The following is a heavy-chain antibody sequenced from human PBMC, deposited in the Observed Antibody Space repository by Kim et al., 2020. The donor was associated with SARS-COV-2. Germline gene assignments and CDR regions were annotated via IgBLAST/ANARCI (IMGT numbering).Heavy chain of an antibody. V-gene: IGHV3-30*18. CDR1: GFTFSSYG. J-gene: IGHJ4*01. CDR2: ISYDGSNK. Sequence: GGSLRLSCAASGFTFSSYGMHWVRQAPGKGLEWVAVISYDGSNKYYADSVKGRFTISRDNSKNTLYLQMNSLRAEDTAVYYCAKVRGTMIVAGLVDYWG. D-gene: IGHD3-22*01. CDR3: AKVRGTMIVAGLVDY.